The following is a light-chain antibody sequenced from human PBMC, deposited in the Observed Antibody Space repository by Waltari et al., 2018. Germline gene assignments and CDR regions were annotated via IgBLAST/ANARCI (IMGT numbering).Light chain of an antibody. Sequence: EIVLTQSPGTLSLSLGERATVSCRASQSVSRALAWYQQKPGQAPRLLIYCASTRATGIPDRFSGSGSGTNFSLTISRLGPDDFAVYYCQHYLRLPVTFGQGTTVEI. CDR1: QSVSRA. J-gene: IGKJ1*01. CDR2: CAS. V-gene: IGKV3-20*01. CDR3: QHYLRLPVT.